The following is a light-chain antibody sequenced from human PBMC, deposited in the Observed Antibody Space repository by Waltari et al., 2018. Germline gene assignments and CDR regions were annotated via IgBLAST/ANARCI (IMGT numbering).Light chain of an antibody. CDR2: GAS. CDR1: QTISTS. Sequence: DIQMTQSPSSLSASVGDRVTLTCRASQTISTSLNWYQQRLGKAPKLLIFGASTLQSGVPSRFSGSGSGTGFTLTIRGLQPEDFATYYCQQIFSTPFTFGPGT. CDR3: QQIFSTPFT. J-gene: IGKJ2*01. V-gene: IGKV1-39*01.